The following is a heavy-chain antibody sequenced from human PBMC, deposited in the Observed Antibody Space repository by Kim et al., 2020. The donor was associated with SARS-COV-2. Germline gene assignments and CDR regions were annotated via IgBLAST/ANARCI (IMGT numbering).Heavy chain of an antibody. D-gene: IGHD6-19*01. J-gene: IGHJ4*02. CDR3: AAISSGWFLGY. V-gene: IGHV3-7*01. Sequence: RKFVESVKGRFTISRDSVKNSLYLQMSSLRVDDTGIYYCAAISSGWFLGYWGQGTLVTVSS. CDR2: R.